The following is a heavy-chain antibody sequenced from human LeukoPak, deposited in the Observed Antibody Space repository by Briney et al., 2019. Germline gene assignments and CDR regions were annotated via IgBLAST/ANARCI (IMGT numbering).Heavy chain of an antibody. Sequence: PGGSLRLSCAASGFTFDDYAMHWVRQAPGKGLELVSGISWNSGSIGYADSVKGRFTISRDNAKNSLYLQMNSLRAEDTALYYCAKGGGDTDAFDIWGQGTMVTVSS. CDR1: GFTFDDYA. J-gene: IGHJ3*02. CDR3: AKGGGDTDAFDI. D-gene: IGHD3-16*01. CDR2: ISWNSGSI. V-gene: IGHV3-9*01.